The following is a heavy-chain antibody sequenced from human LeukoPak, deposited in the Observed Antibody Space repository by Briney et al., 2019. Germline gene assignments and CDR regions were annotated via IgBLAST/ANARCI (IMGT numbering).Heavy chain of an antibody. CDR1: GGTFSSYA. CDR2: IIPIFGTA. J-gene: IGHJ4*02. Sequence: ASVKVSCKASGGTFSSYAISWVRQAPGQGLEWMGGIIPIFGTANYAQKFQGRATITTDESTSTAYMELSSLRSEDTAVYYCARPPQRYSSSWYPLGYWGQGTLVTVSS. D-gene: IGHD6-13*01. CDR3: ARPPQRYSSSWYPLGY. V-gene: IGHV1-69*05.